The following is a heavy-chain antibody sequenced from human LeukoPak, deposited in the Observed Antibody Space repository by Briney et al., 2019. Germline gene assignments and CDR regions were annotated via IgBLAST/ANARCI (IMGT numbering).Heavy chain of an antibody. CDR3: ARDRDYYDSSGYSYYYYGMDV. D-gene: IGHD3-22*01. Sequence: SETLSLTCTVSGGSISSSSYYWGWIRQPPGKGLEWIGSMYYSGSTYYNPSLKSRVTISVDTSKNQFSLKLSSVTAADTAVYYCARDRDYYDSSGYSYYYYGMDVWGQGTTVTVSS. J-gene: IGHJ6*02. CDR2: MYYSGST. V-gene: IGHV4-39*07. CDR1: GGSISSSSYY.